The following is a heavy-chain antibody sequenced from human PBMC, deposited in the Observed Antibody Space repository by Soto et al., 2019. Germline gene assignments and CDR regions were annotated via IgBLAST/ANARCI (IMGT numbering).Heavy chain of an antibody. CDR2: ITLSGGST. CDR3: AKPYHYDSSGYYSDAFDI. V-gene: IGHV3-23*01. D-gene: IGHD3-22*01. J-gene: IGHJ3*02. Sequence: PGGSLRLSCAASGFTFSTYAMSWVRQAPGKGLEWVSGITLSGGSTYYADSVKGRFTISRDNSNNTLYLQMNSLRAEDKAVYYCAKPYHYDSSGYYSDAFDIWGQGTMVTVS. CDR1: GFTFSTYA.